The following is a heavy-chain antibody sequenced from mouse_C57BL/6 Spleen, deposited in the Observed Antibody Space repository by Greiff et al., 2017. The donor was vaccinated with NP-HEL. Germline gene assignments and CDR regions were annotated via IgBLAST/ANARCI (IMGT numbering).Heavy chain of an antibody. D-gene: IGHD1-1*01. Sequence: QVQLKQPGAELVMPGASVKLSCKASGYTFTSYWMHWVKQRPGQGLEWIGEIDPSDSYTNYNQKFKGKSTLTVDKSSSTAYMQLSSLTSEDSAVYYCARPRTTGYAMDYWGQGTSVTVSS. CDR2: IDPSDSYT. CDR1: GYTFTSYW. V-gene: IGHV1-69*01. J-gene: IGHJ4*01. CDR3: ARPRTTGYAMDY.